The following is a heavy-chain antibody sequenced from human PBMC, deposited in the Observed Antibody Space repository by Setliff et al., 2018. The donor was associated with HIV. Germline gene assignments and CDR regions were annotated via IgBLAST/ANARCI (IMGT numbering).Heavy chain of an antibody. Sequence: SETLSLTCAVSGDSVSRRCWSWVRQSQAKGLEGIGETCNGGAFRGGGFNYNPFLRSRATISMGWPENDFSLRLTSVTASDTAVYYCAQNFGWALGNWGPGTLVTVSS. CDR3: AQNFGWALGN. CDR1: GDSVSRRC. CDR2: TCNGGAFRGGGF. V-gene: IGHV4-4*02. D-gene: IGHD3-16*01. J-gene: IGHJ4*02.